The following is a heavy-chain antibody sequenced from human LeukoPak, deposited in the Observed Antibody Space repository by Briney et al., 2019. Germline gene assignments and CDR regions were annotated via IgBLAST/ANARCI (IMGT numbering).Heavy chain of an antibody. Sequence: GGSLRLSCAASGFTFSTYYMNWVRQAPGKGLEWVSFITGSSSYIYYTDSVKGRFTISRDNAKNSLFLQMNSLRDEDTAVYYCARGSRLDSSPGDVWGQGTTVTVSS. V-gene: IGHV3-21*01. D-gene: IGHD6-13*01. CDR1: GFTFSTYY. CDR2: ITGSSSYI. J-gene: IGHJ6*02. CDR3: ARGSRLDSSPGDV.